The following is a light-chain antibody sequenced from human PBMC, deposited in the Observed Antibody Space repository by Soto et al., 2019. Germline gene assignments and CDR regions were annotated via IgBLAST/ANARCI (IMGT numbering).Light chain of an antibody. CDR1: QSVSSSY. V-gene: IGKV3-20*01. J-gene: IGKJ4*01. Sequence: EIVLTQSPGTVSLSPGERATLSCRASQSVSSSYLAWYQQKPGQPPRLLIYGASSRATGIPDRFGGSESGTDFTLTISRLEPEDFAVYYCQQYTTSPPKLTFGGGTKVEIK. CDR2: GAS. CDR3: QQYTTSPPKLT.